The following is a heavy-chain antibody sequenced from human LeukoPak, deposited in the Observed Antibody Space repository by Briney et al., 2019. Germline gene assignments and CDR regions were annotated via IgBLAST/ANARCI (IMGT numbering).Heavy chain of an antibody. V-gene: IGHV3-53*01. Sequence: PGGSLRLSCAASGFSFSSNYMTWVRQAPGKGLEWVAVIYPGGNTYYADFVKGRFTISRDNSKNTMYLQMNSLRAEDMAVYYCASPISGQSFDIWGQGTMVTVSS. CDR2: IYPGGNT. D-gene: IGHD6-19*01. CDR1: GFSFSSNY. J-gene: IGHJ3*02. CDR3: ASPISGQSFDI.